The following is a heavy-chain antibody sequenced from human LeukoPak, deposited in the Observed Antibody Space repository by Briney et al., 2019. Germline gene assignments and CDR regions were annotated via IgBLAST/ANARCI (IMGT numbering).Heavy chain of an antibody. CDR1: GFTFSDYY. J-gene: IGHJ4*02. Sequence: KSGGSLRLSCAASGFTFSDYYMSWIRQAPGKGLEWVPYISSSGSTIYYADSVKGRFTISRDNAKNSLYLQMNSLRAEDTAVYYCARDHHYYDSSGYSEYYFDYWGQGTLVTVSS. CDR3: ARDHHYYDSSGYSEYYFDY. CDR2: ISSSGSTI. V-gene: IGHV3-11*04. D-gene: IGHD3-22*01.